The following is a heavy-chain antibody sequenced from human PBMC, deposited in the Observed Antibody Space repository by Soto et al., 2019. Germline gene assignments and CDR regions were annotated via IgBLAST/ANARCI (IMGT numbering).Heavy chain of an antibody. J-gene: IGHJ5*02. D-gene: IGHD1-26*01. CDR3: TRGVGPHFRSAP. CDR1: GYTFTDSF. CDR2: ISPYNGHT. V-gene: IGHV1-18*01. Sequence: ASVKVSCKASGYTFTDSFLTWVRQAPGREPEWVGWISPYNGHTNYAQKFQGRITMTADTSTSTVYMDLRSLRPDDTAVYYCTRGVGPHFRSAPGGRAPLVHVSS.